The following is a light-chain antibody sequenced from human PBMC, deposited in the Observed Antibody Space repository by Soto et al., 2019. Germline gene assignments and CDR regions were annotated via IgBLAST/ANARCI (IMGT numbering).Light chain of an antibody. CDR2: KDS. CDR1: ALPKQY. Sequence: SYELTQPPSVSVSPGQTARITCSGDALPKQYAYWYQQKPGQAPVLVIYKDSERPSGIPERFSGSSSGTTVTLTISGVQAEDEADYYCQSADSSAHVVFGGGTEVTVL. J-gene: IGLJ2*01. CDR3: QSADSSAHVV. V-gene: IGLV3-25*03.